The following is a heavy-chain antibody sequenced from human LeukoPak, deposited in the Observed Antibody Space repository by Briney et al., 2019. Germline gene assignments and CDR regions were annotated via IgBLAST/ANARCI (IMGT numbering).Heavy chain of an antibody. V-gene: IGHV3-74*01. Sequence: PGGSLRLSCVGSGFTFSSYCMHWVRQVPGKGLVWVSRINGDGTSTTYADSVKGRFTISRDNDKRSLYLQMNNLRVEDTAVYHCARDGSCFDFWGQGVLVTVSS. CDR3: ARDGSCFDF. CDR1: GFTFSSYC. CDR2: INGDGTST. D-gene: IGHD2-15*01. J-gene: IGHJ4*02.